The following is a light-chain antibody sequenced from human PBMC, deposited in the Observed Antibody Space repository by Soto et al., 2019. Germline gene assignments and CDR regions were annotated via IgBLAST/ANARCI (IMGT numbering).Light chain of an antibody. Sequence: QSALTQPASVSGSPGQSITISCTGTSSDVGGYNYVSWYQQHPGKAPKLMIYDVNNRPSGVSSRFSGSKSANTASLTISGLQAEDEADYYCSSYTSSSSVVFGGGTKLTVL. V-gene: IGLV2-14*01. J-gene: IGLJ2*01. CDR2: DVN. CDR3: SSYTSSSSVV. CDR1: SSDVGGYNY.